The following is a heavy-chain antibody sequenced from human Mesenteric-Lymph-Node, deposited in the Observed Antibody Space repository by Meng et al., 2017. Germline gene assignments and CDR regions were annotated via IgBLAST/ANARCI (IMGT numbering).Heavy chain of an antibody. CDR1: GYTFTSYA. Sequence: ASVKVSCKASGYTFTSYAMNWVRQAPGQGLEWMGWINTNTGNPTYAQGFTGRFVFSLDTSVSTAYLQISSLRSEDTAVYYCARDVRITIFGVVSRGYFDYWGQGTLVTVSS. CDR2: INTNTGNP. D-gene: IGHD3-3*01. CDR3: ARDVRITIFGVVSRGYFDY. J-gene: IGHJ4*02. V-gene: IGHV7-4-1*02.